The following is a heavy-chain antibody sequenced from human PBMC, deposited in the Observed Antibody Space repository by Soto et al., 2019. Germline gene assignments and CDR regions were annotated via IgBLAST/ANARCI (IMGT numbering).Heavy chain of an antibody. CDR1: GYSFTSYW. Sequence: GESLKISCKGSGYSFTSYWISWVRQMPGKGLEWMGRIDPSDSYTNYSPSFQGHVTISADKSISTAYLQWSSLKASDTAMYYWARQWSSSYSYGMEVGGKGTTVPVSS. J-gene: IGHJ6*04. CDR3: ARQWSSSYSYGMEV. CDR2: IDPSDSYT. D-gene: IGHD6-13*01. V-gene: IGHV5-10-1*01.